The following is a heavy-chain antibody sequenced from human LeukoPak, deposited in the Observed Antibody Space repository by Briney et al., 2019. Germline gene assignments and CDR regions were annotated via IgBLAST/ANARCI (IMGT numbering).Heavy chain of an antibody. V-gene: IGHV3-48*03. J-gene: IGHJ3*02. CDR3: ASLYGSYDAFDI. D-gene: IGHD5-24*01. Sequence: GGSLRLSCAASGFTFSSYEMNWVRQAPGKGLEWVSYISSSGSTIYYADSVKGRFTISRDNAKSSLYLQMNSLRAEDTAVYYCASLYGSYDAFDIWGQGTMVTVSS. CDR1: GFTFSSYE. CDR2: ISSSGSTI.